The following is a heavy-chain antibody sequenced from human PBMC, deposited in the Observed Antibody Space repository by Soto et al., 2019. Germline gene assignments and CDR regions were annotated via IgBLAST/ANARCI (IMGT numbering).Heavy chain of an antibody. J-gene: IGHJ4*02. D-gene: IGHD3-10*01. CDR2: ISNSGST. Sequence: SSETLSLTCTVSGDSMNSYYWSWIRQPPGKGLEWIGYISNSGSTNYNPSLKSRVTISLDASKNQFSLKLSSVTAADTAVYYCARDSRYYYGSGTSYYFDYWGQGTLVTVSS. CDR3: ARDSRYYYGSGTSYYFDY. CDR1: GDSMNSYY. V-gene: IGHV4-59*01.